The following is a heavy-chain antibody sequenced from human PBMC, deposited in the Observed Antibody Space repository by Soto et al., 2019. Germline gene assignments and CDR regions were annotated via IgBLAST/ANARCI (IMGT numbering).Heavy chain of an antibody. D-gene: IGHD6-13*01. CDR1: GYTFTSYD. Sequence: ASVKVSCKASGYTFTSYDINWVRQATGQGLEWMGWMNPNSGNTGYAQKFQGRVTMTRNTSISAAYMELSGLRSEDTAVYYCARGGGSSWYSLYYYYYMDVWGKGTTVTVSS. CDR3: ARGGGSSWYSLYYYYYMDV. J-gene: IGHJ6*03. V-gene: IGHV1-8*01. CDR2: MNPNSGNT.